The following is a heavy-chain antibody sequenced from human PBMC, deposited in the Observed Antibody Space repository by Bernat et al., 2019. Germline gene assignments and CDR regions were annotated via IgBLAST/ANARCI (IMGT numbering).Heavy chain of an antibody. V-gene: IGHV3-23*01. CDR3: GQKGGSTVTSVPRYFDY. J-gene: IGHJ4*02. Sequence: EVQLLESGGGLVQPGGSLRLSCAASGFTFSSYAMSWVRQAPGKGLEWVSAISGSGGSTYYADSVKGRFTISRDNSKNTLYLQMNSLRAEDTAVYYCGQKGGSTVTSVPRYFDYWGQGTLVTVSS. D-gene: IGHD4-11*01. CDR2: ISGSGGST. CDR1: GFTFSSYA.